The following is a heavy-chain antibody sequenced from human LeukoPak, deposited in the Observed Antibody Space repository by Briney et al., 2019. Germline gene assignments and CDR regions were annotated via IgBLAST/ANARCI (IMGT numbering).Heavy chain of an antibody. CDR1: GFTFSSYS. CDR3: TRTPSAGTCVDY. V-gene: IGHV3-21*01. CDR2: ISSSSSYI. D-gene: IGHD6-19*01. Sequence: GGSLRLSCAASGFTFSSYSMNWVRQAPGKGLEWVSSISSSSSYIYYADSVKGRFTISRDNAKNSLYLQMNSLRAEDTAVYYCTRTPSAGTCVDYWGQGTLVTVSS. J-gene: IGHJ4*02.